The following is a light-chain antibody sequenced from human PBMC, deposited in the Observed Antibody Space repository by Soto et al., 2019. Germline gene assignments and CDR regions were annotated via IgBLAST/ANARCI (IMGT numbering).Light chain of an antibody. CDR2: SNN. Sequence: QPVLSQPPSASGTPGQRVTISCSGSRSNIGSNTVNWYRQLPGTAPKLLMYSNNQRPSGVSDRFSGSKSGTSASLAVRGLQSEDEADYYCATWADSLNGHVVFGGGTKLTVL. CDR1: RSNIGSNT. CDR3: ATWADSLNGHVV. J-gene: IGLJ2*01. V-gene: IGLV1-44*01.